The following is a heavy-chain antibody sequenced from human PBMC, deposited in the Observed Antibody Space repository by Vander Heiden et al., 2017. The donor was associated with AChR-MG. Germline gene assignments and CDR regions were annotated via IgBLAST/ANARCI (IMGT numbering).Heavy chain of an antibody. CDR3: ARYSSGWYYYFDD. CDR1: GGSISSGDYY. Sequence: QVQLQESGPGLVKPSQTLSLTCTVSGGSISSGDYYWSWIRQPPGRGLEWIGCIYYSGSTIYNPSLKSRVTISIDTSKNQFSLKLTSVTAADTAVYYCARYSSGWYYYFDDWGQGTLVSVSS. D-gene: IGHD6-19*01. CDR2: IYYSGST. V-gene: IGHV4-30-4*01. J-gene: IGHJ4*02.